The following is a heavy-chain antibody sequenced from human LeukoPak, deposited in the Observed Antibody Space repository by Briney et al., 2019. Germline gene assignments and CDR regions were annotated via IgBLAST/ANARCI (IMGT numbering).Heavy chain of an antibody. CDR1: GYSFTSYW. CDR2: IDPSDSYT. D-gene: IGHD2-15*01. V-gene: IGHV5-10-1*01. J-gene: IGHJ4*02. Sequence: GESLKISCKGSGYSFTSYWITWVRQMPGKGGEWMGRIDPSDSYTNFSPSFQGHVTISADKSIRTAYLQWSSLEASDTAMYYCARRSGHLDYWGQGTLVTVSS. CDR3: ARRSGHLDY.